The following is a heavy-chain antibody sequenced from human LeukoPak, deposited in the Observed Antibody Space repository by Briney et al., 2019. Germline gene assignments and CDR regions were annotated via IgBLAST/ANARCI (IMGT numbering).Heavy chain of an antibody. D-gene: IGHD3-10*01. CDR1: GYTFTDSY. V-gene: IGHV1-2*02. CDR3: ARDGRLTIFVRGIITEGSPPKN. J-gene: IGHJ4*02. CDR2: INPKTGGT. Sequence: ASVKVSCKASGYTFTDSYMHWVRQAPGQGLEWMGWINPKTGGTNYAQRFQGRVTMTRDTSIRTACMELNSLRSDDTAVYYCARDGRLTIFVRGIITEGSPPKNWGQGTLVTVSS.